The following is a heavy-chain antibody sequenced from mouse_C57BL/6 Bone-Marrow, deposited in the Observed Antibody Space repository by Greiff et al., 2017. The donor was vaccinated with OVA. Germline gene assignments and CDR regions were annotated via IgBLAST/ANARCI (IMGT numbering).Heavy chain of an antibody. CDR2: IDPSDSET. D-gene: IGHD2-12*01. CDR1: GYTFTSYW. J-gene: IGHJ2*01. Sequence: QVQLQQPGAELVRPGSSVKLSCKASGYTFTSYWMHWVKQRPIQGLEWIGNIDPSDSETHYNQKFKDKATLTVDKSSSTAYMQLSSLTSEDSAVYYCARRGYSPLDYWGQGTTLTVSS. CDR3: ARRGYSPLDY. V-gene: IGHV1-52*01.